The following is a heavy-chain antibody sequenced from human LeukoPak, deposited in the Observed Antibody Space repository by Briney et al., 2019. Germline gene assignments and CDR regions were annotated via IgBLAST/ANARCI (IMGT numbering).Heavy chain of an antibody. Sequence: ASVKVSCKASGYTFTSYYISWMRQAPAQGLQWMGRISAYNGQTNYAQKVQGRVTMTTDTSTSTVYMELRSLRSDDTAVYYCAWDSGAFEIWGQGTMVTVSS. CDR1: GYTFTSYY. J-gene: IGHJ3*02. V-gene: IGHV1-18*01. CDR3: AWDSGAFEI. CDR2: ISAYNGQT.